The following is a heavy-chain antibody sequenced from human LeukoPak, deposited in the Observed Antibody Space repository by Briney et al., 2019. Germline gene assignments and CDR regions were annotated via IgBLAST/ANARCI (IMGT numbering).Heavy chain of an antibody. V-gene: IGHV1-2*06. D-gene: IGHD3-22*01. CDR2: INPNSGGT. Sequence: ASVRVSCKASGYTFTGYYMHWVRQAPGQGLEWMGRINPNSGGTNYAQKFQGRVTMTRDTPISTAYMELSRLRSDDTAVYYCAARTYYYDSSGYTPDYWGQGTLVTVSS. CDR3: AARTYYYDSSGYTPDY. CDR1: GYTFTGYY. J-gene: IGHJ4*02.